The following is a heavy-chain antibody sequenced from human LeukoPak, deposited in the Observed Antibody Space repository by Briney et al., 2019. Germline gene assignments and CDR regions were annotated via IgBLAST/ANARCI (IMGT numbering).Heavy chain of an antibody. CDR1: GGSISSDY. D-gene: IGHD3-3*01. Sequence: SETLSLTCTVSGGSISSDYWSWIRQPPGKGLEWIGYVYYSGITNYNPSLXSRVTISVGTSKNHFSLKLTSVTAADTAVYYCARLLGWSGPINWFDPWGRGTLVTVSS. J-gene: IGHJ5*02. CDR3: ARLLGWSGPINWFDP. CDR2: VYYSGIT. V-gene: IGHV4-59*08.